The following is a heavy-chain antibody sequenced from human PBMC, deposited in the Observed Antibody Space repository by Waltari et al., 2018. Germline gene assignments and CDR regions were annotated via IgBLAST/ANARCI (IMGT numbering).Heavy chain of an antibody. CDR1: GDTFGRFA. D-gene: IGHD1-1*01. Sequence: QVHLVQSGAEVKKPGSSVKVSCKASGDTFGRFAIAWVRQAPGQGLEWMGGLIPNFGTPNYAQECQGRLTITADESSNTGYMELGSLRPDDTAVYFCSRRQIGGPLDPWGQGTLVTVSS. J-gene: IGHJ5*01. CDR3: SRRQIGGPLDP. CDR2: LIPNFGTP. V-gene: IGHV1-69*12.